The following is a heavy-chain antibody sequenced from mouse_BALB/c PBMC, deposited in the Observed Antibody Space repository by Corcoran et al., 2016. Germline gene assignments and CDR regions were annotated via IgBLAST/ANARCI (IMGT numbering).Heavy chain of an antibody. CDR3: ARGYGNYEGWYFDF. D-gene: IGHD2-10*02. CDR2: INPYNGGT. Sequence: EVQLQQSGPELVKPGASMKISCKASGYSFTGYTMNWVKQSHGKNLEWIGLINPYNGGTSYNQKFKGKANITVDKSSSKAYMELRSLTSEDAAGYYGARGYGNYEGWYFDFGCAGNTVTVSS. V-gene: IGHV1-18*01. CDR1: GYSFTGYT. J-gene: IGHJ1*01.